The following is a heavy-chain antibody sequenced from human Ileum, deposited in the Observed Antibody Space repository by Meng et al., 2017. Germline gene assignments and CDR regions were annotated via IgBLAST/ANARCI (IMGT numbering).Heavy chain of an antibody. CDR3: ARGGRADDSSGYYFGIFDY. J-gene: IGHJ4*02. V-gene: IGHV3-30*10. Sequence: VAVISYDGSNKYKTDSVKGRFTISRDNSKNTLYLPLRSVRVEDTAIYYCARGGRADDSSGYYFGIFDYWGQGTLVTVSS. CDR2: ISYDGSNK. D-gene: IGHD3-22*01.